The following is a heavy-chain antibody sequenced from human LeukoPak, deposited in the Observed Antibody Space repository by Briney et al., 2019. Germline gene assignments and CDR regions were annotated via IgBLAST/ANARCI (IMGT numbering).Heavy chain of an antibody. D-gene: IGHD2-15*01. V-gene: IGHV3-21*01. CDR2: ISSSSSYI. Sequence: PGGSLRLSCAASGFTFSSYSMNWVRQAPGKGLGWVSSISSSSSYIYYADSVKGRFTISRDNAKNSLYLQMNSLRAEDTAVYYCARSSGGSCCQFDYWGQGTLVTVSS. J-gene: IGHJ4*02. CDR3: ARSSGGSCCQFDY. CDR1: GFTFSSYS.